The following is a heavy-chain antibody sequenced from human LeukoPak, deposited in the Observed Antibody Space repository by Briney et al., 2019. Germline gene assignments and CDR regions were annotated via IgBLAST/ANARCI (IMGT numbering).Heavy chain of an antibody. CDR3: ASGILTGYSAYYFDY. CDR2: INHSGST. CDR1: GGSFSGYY. V-gene: IGHV4-34*01. D-gene: IGHD3-9*01. Sequence: SSETLSLTCAVYGGSFSGYYWSWIRQPPGKGLEWIGEINHSGSTNYNPSLKSRVTISVDTSENQFSLKLSSVTAADTAVYYCASGILTGYSAYYFDYWGQGTLVTVSS. J-gene: IGHJ4*02.